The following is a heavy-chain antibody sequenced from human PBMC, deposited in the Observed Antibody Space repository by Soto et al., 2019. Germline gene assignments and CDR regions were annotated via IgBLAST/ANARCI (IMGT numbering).Heavy chain of an antibody. Sequence: QVQLQESGPGLVKPSETLSLTCTVSGGSISSYYWSWIRQPPGKGLEWIGYIYYSGSTNYNPSLKSRVTISVDTSKNQFSLKPSSVTAADTAVYYCARVAAGGWYFDLWGRGTLVTVSS. CDR1: GGSISSYY. CDR2: IYYSGST. J-gene: IGHJ2*01. V-gene: IGHV4-59*01. CDR3: ARVAAGGWYFDL. D-gene: IGHD6-13*01.